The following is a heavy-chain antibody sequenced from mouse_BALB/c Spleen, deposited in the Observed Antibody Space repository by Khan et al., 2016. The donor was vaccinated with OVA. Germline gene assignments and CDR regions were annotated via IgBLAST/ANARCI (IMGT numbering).Heavy chain of an antibody. CDR3: AREGAYYRSDGWFAY. V-gene: IGHV1-4*01. Sequence: QVRLQQSGAELARPGASVKMSCKASGYTFTTYTIHWVKQRPGQGLEWIGYIIPTNDYTNYNQKFKDRATLTADKSSSTAYMQLSSLTSEDSALYYCAREGAYYRSDGWFAYWGHGTLVTVSA. CDR1: GYTFTTYT. D-gene: IGHD2-14*01. CDR2: IIPTNDYT. J-gene: IGHJ3*01.